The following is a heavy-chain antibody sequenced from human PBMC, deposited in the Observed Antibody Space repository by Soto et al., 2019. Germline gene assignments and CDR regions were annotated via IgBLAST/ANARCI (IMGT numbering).Heavy chain of an antibody. D-gene: IGHD3-10*01. J-gene: IGHJ4*02. V-gene: IGHV3-74*01. CDR2: INTDGSST. Sequence: VQLVESGGGLVQPGGSLRLSCAVSGFTFSSFWMHWVRQAPGEGLVWVSRINTDGSSTSYADSVKGRFTIPRDNAKNTLYLQMNSLRVEDTAMYYCAKRGVDTFGLSYWGQGTLVTVSS. CDR1: GFTFSSFW. CDR3: AKRGVDTFGLSY.